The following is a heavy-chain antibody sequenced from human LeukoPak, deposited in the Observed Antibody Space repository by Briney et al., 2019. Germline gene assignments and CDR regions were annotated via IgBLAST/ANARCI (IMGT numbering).Heavy chain of an antibody. J-gene: IGHJ4*02. CDR2: INTNTGNP. D-gene: IGHD2-21*01. Sequence: ASVKVSCKASGYTFTSYAMDWVRQAPGQGLEWMGWINTNTGNPTYAQGFTGRFVFSLDTSVSTAYLQISSLKAEDTAVYYCAVSVMNGGDCFDYWGQGTLVTVSS. CDR3: AVSVMNGGDCFDY. V-gene: IGHV7-4-1*02. CDR1: GYTFTSYA.